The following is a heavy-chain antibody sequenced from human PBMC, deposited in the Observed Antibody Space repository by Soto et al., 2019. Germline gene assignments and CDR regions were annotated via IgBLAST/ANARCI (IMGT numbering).Heavy chain of an antibody. Sequence: QVQLVQSGAEVKKPGASVKVSCKASGYTFTGYYMHWARQAPGQGLEWMGWINPNSGGTNYAQKFQGWVTMTRDTSISTAYMELSRLRSDDTAVYYCAREGGGYCSGGSCPPHNYGMDVWGQGTTVTVSS. J-gene: IGHJ6*02. V-gene: IGHV1-2*04. CDR2: INPNSGGT. CDR1: GYTFTGYY. CDR3: AREGGGYCSGGSCPPHNYGMDV. D-gene: IGHD2-15*01.